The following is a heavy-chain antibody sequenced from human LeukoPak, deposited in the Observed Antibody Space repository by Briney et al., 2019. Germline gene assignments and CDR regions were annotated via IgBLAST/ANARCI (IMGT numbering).Heavy chain of an antibody. J-gene: IGHJ5*02. D-gene: IGHD3-10*01. Sequence: GGSLRLSCAASGFTFDDYGRSWVRQAPGKGLEWVAYINQEGREKDYVDSVKGRFTISRDNAKNSLDLQMHDLRVEDAAVYYCATGGHYYGAWGQGTLLPVSS. CDR1: GFTFDDYG. CDR2: INQEGREK. CDR3: ATGGHYYGA. V-gene: IGHV3-7*05.